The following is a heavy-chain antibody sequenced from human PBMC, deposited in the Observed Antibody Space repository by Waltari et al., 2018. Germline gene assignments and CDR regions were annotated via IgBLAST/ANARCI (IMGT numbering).Heavy chain of an antibody. J-gene: IGHJ4*02. CDR2: IYYSGST. V-gene: IGHV4-39*07. CDR1: GGSISSSSYY. Sequence: QLQLQESGPGLVKPSEPLSLTCTVSGGSISSSSYYLGWRRQPPGKGLEWIGSIYYSGSTYYNPSLKSRVTISVDTSKNQFSLKLSSVTAADTAVYYCARAHSGCLDYWGQGTLVTVSS. D-gene: IGHD6-19*01. CDR3: ARAHSGCLDY.